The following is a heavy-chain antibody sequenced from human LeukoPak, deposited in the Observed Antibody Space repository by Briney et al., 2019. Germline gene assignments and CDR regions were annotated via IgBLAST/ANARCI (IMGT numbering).Heavy chain of an antibody. CDR2: INHSGST. D-gene: IGHD3-10*01. CDR1: GRSFNVYY. J-gene: IGHJ4*02. CDR3: HMVRGGGYFDY. V-gene: IGHV4-34*01. Sequence: PSDTLSLTCAVYGRSFNVYYWSWIRHPPGKGLEWIGEINHSGSTNYNPSLKSRVTISLDTSKNQVSLNLTSVTAADTAIYYCHMVRGGGYFDYWGQGALVTVSS.